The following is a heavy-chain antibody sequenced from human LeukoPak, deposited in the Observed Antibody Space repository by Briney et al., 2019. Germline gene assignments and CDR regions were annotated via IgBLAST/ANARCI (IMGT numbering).Heavy chain of an antibody. CDR1: GYTFTSYG. J-gene: IGHJ3*02. D-gene: IGHD7-27*01. V-gene: IGHV1-46*01. CDR3: ARELTGGAFDI. CDR2: INPSGGST. Sequence: ASVKASCKASGYTFTSYGISWVRQAPGQGLEWMGIINPSGGSTSYAQKFQGRVTMTRDMSTSTVYMELSSLRSEDTAVYYCARELTGGAFDIWGQGTMVTVSS.